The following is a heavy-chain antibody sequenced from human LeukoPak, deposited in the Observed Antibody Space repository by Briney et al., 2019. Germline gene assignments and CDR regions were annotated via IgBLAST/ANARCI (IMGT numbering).Heavy chain of an antibody. J-gene: IGHJ6*03. CDR1: GGSISSYY. CDR2: IYTSGST. Sequence: SETLSLTCTVSGGSISSYYWSWIRQPAGNGLEWIGRIYTSGSTNYNPSLQSRVTMSVDTSKNQISLKLSSVTAADTAVYYCARSDGAARPPPYYYMDVWGKGTTVTVSS. V-gene: IGHV4-4*07. D-gene: IGHD6-6*01. CDR3: ARSDGAARPPPYYYMDV.